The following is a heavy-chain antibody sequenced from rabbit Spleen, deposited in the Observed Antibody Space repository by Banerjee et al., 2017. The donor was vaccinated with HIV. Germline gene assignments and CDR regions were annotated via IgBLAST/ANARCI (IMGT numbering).Heavy chain of an antibody. CDR2: IWTGSTSIT. J-gene: IGHJ4*01. CDR1: GFSFNSGHY. Sequence: QQLVESGGGLVKPGASLTLTCKASGFSFNSGHYMCWVRQAPGKGLEWIGTIWTGSTSITWYASWALGRFTISKTSSTTVTLQLNSLTAADTATYFCAREAASSGYNLWGPGTLVTVS. D-gene: IGHD1-1*01. CDR3: AREAASSGYNL. V-gene: IGHV1S40*01.